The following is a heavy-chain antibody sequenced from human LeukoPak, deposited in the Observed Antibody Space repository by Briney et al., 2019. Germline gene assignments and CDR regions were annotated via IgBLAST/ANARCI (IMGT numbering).Heavy chain of an antibody. CDR1: GCIFSDYS. D-gene: IGHD4-17*01. CDR2: IWRTGDWT. Sequence: GGSLRLSCGASGCIFSDYSMSWARQAPGKGPEWVAAIWRTGDWTHYVDSVKGRFTISRDNSKNTLYLQMNRLRVADTAIYYCAKDRHDYGDYAFDSWGQGTLVTVSS. CDR3: AKDRHDYGDYAFDS. J-gene: IGHJ4*02. V-gene: IGHV3-23*05.